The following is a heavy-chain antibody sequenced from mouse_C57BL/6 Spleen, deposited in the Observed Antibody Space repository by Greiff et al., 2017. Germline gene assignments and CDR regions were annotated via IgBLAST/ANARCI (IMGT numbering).Heavy chain of an antibody. V-gene: IGHV3-8*01. CDR2: ISNSGST. D-gene: IGHD1-1*01. CDR3: ARIRGTTPPRGAMDY. CDR1: GYSITSDY. J-gene: IGHJ4*01. Sequence: EVQLQESGPGLAKPSQTLSLTCSVTGYSITSDYWNWIRKFPGNKLEYMGYISNSGSTYYNPSLKSRISITRDTSKNQYYLQLNSVTPEDTATYYCARIRGTTPPRGAMDYWGQGTSVTVSS.